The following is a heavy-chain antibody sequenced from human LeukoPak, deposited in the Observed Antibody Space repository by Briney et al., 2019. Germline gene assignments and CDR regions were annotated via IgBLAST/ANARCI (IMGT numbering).Heavy chain of an antibody. CDR3: AKDTTLNYYGSVSYYHY. V-gene: IGHV3-7*03. CDR2: INYNGGEK. J-gene: IGHJ4*02. Sequence: GGSLRLSCAASGFTFSSHWVSWVRQAPGKGLEWVANINYNGGEKYYVDSVKGRFTVSRDNAKNSLYLQMNSLRAEDTALYYCAKDTTLNYYGSVSYYHYWGQGTLVTVSS. CDR1: GFTFSSHW. D-gene: IGHD3-10*01.